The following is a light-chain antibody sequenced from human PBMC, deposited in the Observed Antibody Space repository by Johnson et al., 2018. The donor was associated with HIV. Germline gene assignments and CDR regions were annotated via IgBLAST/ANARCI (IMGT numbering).Light chain of an antibody. V-gene: IGLV1-51*02. CDR3: GTWDSSLSAGKV. Sequence: QPVLTQPPSVSAAPGQKVTISCSGSSSNIGNNYVSWYQQLPGTAPKLLIYENNKRPSAIPDRFSGSKSGTSATLGITGLQTGDEADDYCGTWDSSLSAGKVFGTGTKVTVL. CDR2: ENN. CDR1: SSNIGNNY. J-gene: IGLJ1*01.